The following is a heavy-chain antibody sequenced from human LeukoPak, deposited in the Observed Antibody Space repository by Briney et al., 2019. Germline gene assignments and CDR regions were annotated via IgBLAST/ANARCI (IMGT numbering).Heavy chain of an antibody. J-gene: IGHJ5*02. CDR2: IRSSSTTI. D-gene: IGHD3-3*01. Sequence: GGSLRLSCAASGFTFSSYGMNWVRQAPGKGLEWVSYIRSSSTTIYYADSVKGRFTVSRDNAKNSLYLQMNSLRAEDTAVYYCARGPGDSWSGLPLWFDPWGQGTLVTVSS. CDR3: ARGPGDSWSGLPLWFDP. V-gene: IGHV3-48*04. CDR1: GFTFSSYG.